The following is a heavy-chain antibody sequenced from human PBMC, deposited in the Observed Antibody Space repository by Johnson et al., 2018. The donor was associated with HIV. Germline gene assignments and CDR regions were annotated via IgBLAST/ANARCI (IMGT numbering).Heavy chain of an antibody. CDR2: ILYDGSKK. J-gene: IGHJ3*02. V-gene: IGHV3-30*02. CDR3: ATEGGTGAFDI. D-gene: IGHD2-15*01. CDR1: GFTFRSYG. Sequence: QEQLVESGGGLIQPGGSLRLSCAASGFTFRSYGLNWVRQAPGKGLEWVALILYDGSKKYYADSVKGRFTISRDNSKNTLYLQMNSLRAEDTAVYYCATEGGTGAFDIWGQGTMVTVSS.